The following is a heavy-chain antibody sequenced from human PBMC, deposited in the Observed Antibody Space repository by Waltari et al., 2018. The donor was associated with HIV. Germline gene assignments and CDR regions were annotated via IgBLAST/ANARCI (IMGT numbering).Heavy chain of an antibody. D-gene: IGHD4-17*01. V-gene: IGHV1-18*01. CDR1: GYTFTSYG. J-gene: IGHJ5*02. CDR3: ARAPSFYGDYGSDWFDP. Sequence: QVQLVQSGAEVKKPGASVKVSCKASGYTFTSYGISWVRQAPGQGLEWMGWISAYNGNTNYAQKLQGRVTMTTDTSTSTAYMELRSLRSDDTAVYYCARAPSFYGDYGSDWFDPWGQGTLVTVSS. CDR2: ISAYNGNT.